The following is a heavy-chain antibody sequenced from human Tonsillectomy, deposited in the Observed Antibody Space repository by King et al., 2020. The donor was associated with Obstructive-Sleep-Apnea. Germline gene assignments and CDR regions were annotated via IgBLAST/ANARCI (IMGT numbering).Heavy chain of an antibody. Sequence: QLQESGPGLVKPSQTLSLTCNVSGGSITSGSHYWSWIRQHPGKGLEWVGYIYYSGSTYYNPSLKRRVTISVDTSKNQFSLKLTSVTAADTAVYYCAGDSCGGDFYPFVDAFDTWGQGTMVTVSS. D-gene: IGHD2-21*02. CDR2: IYYSGST. V-gene: IGHV4-31*03. CDR3: AGDSCGGDFYPFVDAFDT. CDR1: GGSITSGSHY. J-gene: IGHJ3*02.